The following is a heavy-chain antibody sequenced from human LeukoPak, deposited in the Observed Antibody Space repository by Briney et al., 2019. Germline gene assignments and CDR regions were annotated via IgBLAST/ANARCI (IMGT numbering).Heavy chain of an antibody. CDR3: ARHSSGRHYSIVY. CDR1: GGSISSSSYY. Sequence: LTCTVSGGSISSSSYYWGWIRQAPGRGLEWIGSIYYSGSTYYNQSLKSRVTISVDTSKNQFSLKLSSVTAADTAVYSCARHSSGRHYSIVYLGQGTLVTVPS. J-gene: IGHJ4*02. D-gene: IGHD6-19*01. CDR2: IYYSGST. V-gene: IGHV4-39*01.